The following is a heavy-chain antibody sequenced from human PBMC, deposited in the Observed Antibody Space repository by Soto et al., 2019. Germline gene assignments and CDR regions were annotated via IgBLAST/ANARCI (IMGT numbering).Heavy chain of an antibody. Sequence: SETLSLTCSVSGASIYNGGYFWSWIRQSPGKGLEWIGHIHNSGSPYNNPSLKSRVTISVDTSKNQFSLKLSSVTAADTAVYYCAREYYYGSGPWYWGQGTLVTVSS. CDR3: AREYYYGSGPWY. V-gene: IGHV4-30-4*01. D-gene: IGHD3-10*01. CDR2: IHNSGSP. J-gene: IGHJ4*02. CDR1: GASIYNGGYF.